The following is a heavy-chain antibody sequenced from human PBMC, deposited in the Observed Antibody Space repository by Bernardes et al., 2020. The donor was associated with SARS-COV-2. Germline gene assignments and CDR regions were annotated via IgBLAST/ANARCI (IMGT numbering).Heavy chain of an antibody. D-gene: IGHD6-6*01. V-gene: IGHV3-30-3*01. J-gene: IGHJ4*02. CDR1: GFTFSTYA. CDR3: AREWEEYTSSLFDF. CDR2: ISYDGTTK. Sequence: GGSLRLSCAASGFTFSTYAMHWVRQAPGKGLEWVAIISYDGTTKYNADSVKGRFTITRDNSKHTLFLQMNSLTTEDTAVYYCAREWEEYTSSLFDFWGQGTLVTVSS.